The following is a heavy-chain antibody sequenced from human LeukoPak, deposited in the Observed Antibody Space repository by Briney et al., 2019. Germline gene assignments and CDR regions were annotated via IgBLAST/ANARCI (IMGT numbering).Heavy chain of an antibody. CDR3: ASCRLGPIDY. Sequence: SETLSLTCTVSGGSISSGGYYWSWIRQHPGKGLEWIGYIYYSGSTYYNPSLKSRVTISVDTSKNQFCLKLSSVTAADTAVYYCASCRLGPIDYWGQGTLVTVSS. CDR2: IYYSGST. CDR1: GGSISSGGYY. V-gene: IGHV4-31*03. J-gene: IGHJ4*02. D-gene: IGHD2-15*01.